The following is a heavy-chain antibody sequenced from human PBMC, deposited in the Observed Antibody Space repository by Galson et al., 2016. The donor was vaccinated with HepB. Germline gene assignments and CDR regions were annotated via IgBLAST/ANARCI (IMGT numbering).Heavy chain of an antibody. V-gene: IGHV3-73*01. CDR3: FRRRASDGKGDADNN. Sequence: SLRLSCAASGFTFSDSAMHWVRQASGKGLEWVGRIRSKVNNYATACAASVKGRFTISRDDSKNTAYLQMNSLKTEDTAVYYCFRRRASDGKGDADNNWGQGTLVTVSS. J-gene: IGHJ4*02. CDR1: GFTFSDSA. D-gene: IGHD1-14*01. CDR2: IRSKVNNYAT.